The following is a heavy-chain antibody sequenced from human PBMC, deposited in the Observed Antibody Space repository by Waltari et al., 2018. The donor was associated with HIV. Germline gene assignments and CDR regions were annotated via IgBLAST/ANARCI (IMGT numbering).Heavy chain of an antibody. D-gene: IGHD6-19*01. V-gene: IGHV3-21*01. Sequence: EVQLVESGGGLVKPGGSLRLSCAASGFIFSDYSINWLRRPPGKGLQWVSSISSSSSYIYYAASLRGRFTVSRDNAKDSLYLQMNSLRAEDTAVYYCARVVAGKWLAFDYWGQGTLVTVSS. CDR1: GFIFSDYS. CDR2: ISSSSSYI. CDR3: ARVVAGKWLAFDY. J-gene: IGHJ4*02.